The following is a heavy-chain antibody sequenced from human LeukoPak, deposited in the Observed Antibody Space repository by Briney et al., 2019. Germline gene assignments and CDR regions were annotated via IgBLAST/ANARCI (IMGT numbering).Heavy chain of an antibody. J-gene: IGHJ5*02. CDR1: GGSISSYY. V-gene: IGHV4-59*01. Sequence: SETLSLTCIVSGGSISSYYWSWLRQPPGKGLEWIGHIYYSGTTNYNPSLKSRVTISEDTSKTQFSLKLTSVTAADTAVFYCARSRDGNNVDTWGQGTLVTVSS. D-gene: IGHD5-24*01. CDR2: IYYSGTT. CDR3: ARSRDGNNVDT.